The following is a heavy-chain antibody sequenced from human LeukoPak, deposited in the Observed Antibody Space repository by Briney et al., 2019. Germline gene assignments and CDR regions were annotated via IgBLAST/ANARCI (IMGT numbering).Heavy chain of an antibody. Sequence: RGSLRLSCAASGFTFSNAWMGWVRQAPGKGLEWVGRIKSRTDGGTEDYAAPVKGRFTISRDDSKNTLYLQMNSLKIEDTAVYYCTKPDLLWFGEDVWGQGTTVTVSS. CDR3: TKPDLLWFGEDV. J-gene: IGHJ6*02. V-gene: IGHV3-15*01. CDR1: GFTFSNAW. CDR2: IKSRTDGGTE. D-gene: IGHD3-10*01.